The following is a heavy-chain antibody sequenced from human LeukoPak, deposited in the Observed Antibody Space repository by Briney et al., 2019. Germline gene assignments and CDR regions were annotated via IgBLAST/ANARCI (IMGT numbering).Heavy chain of an antibody. J-gene: IGHJ4*02. CDR3: ARVPPTNLYNFDY. CDR1: GFTFSDYY. CDR2: ISSSSSYT. V-gene: IGHV3-11*06. D-gene: IGHD3-16*01. Sequence: GGSLRLSCAASGFTFSDYYMSWIRQAPGKGLEWVSYISSSSSYTNYADSVKGRFTISRDNAKNSLYLQMNSLRAEDTAVYYCARVPPTNLYNFDYWGQGTLVTVSS.